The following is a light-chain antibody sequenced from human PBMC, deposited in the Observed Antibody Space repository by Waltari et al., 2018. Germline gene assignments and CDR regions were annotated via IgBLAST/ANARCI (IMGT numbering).Light chain of an antibody. Sequence: SCRASQMVGKCLALYKEKPGQAPRLLSYDAAIRATDIPDRFSGSGSGTDFSLTISRLEPEDFALYYCQHYGRLPVSFGQGTKVGIK. V-gene: IGKV3-20*01. CDR3: QHYGRLPVS. CDR2: DAA. CDR1: QMVGKC. J-gene: IGKJ1*01.